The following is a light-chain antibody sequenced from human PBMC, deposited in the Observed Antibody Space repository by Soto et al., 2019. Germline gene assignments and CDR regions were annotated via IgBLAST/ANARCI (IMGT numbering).Light chain of an antibody. J-gene: IGKJ1*01. CDR3: QQYNNWPPT. Sequence: IVMTQSPAALSVSPGERATLSCRASQSLRTKLAWYQQKPGQAPRLLIHEASTRATGIPARFSGSGSGTEFTLTISSLQSEDFAVYSCQQYNNWPPTFGQGSQVEIK. V-gene: IGKV3-15*01. CDR2: EAS. CDR1: QSLRTK.